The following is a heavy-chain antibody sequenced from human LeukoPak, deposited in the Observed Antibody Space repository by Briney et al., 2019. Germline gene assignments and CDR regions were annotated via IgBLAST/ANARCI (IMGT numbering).Heavy chain of an antibody. CDR2: ISGSGGST. D-gene: IGHD4-17*01. CDR1: GFTFSSYA. Sequence: GGSLRLSCAASGFTFSSYAMSWVRQAPGKWLEWVSAISGSGGSTYYADSVKGRFTISRDNSKNTLYLQMNSLRAEDTAVYYCAMDPYGDYVGMGYFQHWGQGTLVTVSS. CDR3: AMDPYGDYVGMGYFQH. V-gene: IGHV3-23*01. J-gene: IGHJ1*01.